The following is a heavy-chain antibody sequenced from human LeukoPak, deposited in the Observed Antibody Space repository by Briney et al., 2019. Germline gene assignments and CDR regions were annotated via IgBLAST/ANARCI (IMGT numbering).Heavy chain of an antibody. CDR2: IGAYNGNT. J-gene: IGHJ6*03. CDR1: GYTFTSYG. D-gene: IGHD1-14*01. V-gene: IGHV1-18*01. Sequence: GASVKVSCKASGYTFTSYGITWVRQAPGQGLEWMGWIGAYNGNTIYAQKLQFRVTMTADTSTNTAYMELRSLRSDDTAVYYCARDGPESQRPDYYYYYMDVWGKGTTVTVSS. CDR3: ARDGPESQRPDYYYYYMDV.